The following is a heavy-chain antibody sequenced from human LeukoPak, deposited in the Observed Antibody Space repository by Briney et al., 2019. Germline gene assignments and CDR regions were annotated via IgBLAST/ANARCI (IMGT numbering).Heavy chain of an antibody. D-gene: IGHD1-26*01. J-gene: IGHJ4*02. Sequence: GESLRLSCAASGFTLSTYAKNWVRQAPGKGLECVSTISGSGSSTYYADSVKGRFTISRDSSKNTLYLQMNSLRAEDTAVYYCAKGREAYSGSYTPFDSWGRGTLVTVSS. CDR1: GFTLSTYA. CDR3: AKGREAYSGSYTPFDS. CDR2: ISGSGSST. V-gene: IGHV3-23*01.